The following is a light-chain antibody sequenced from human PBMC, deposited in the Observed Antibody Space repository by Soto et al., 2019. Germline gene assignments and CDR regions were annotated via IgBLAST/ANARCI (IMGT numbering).Light chain of an antibody. CDR1: QGIRFD. CDR3: LQDYNYPRT. Sequence: QMTQFPSPLSASVGDTVTITCRASQGIRFDLAWYQQKPGKAPNLLIYGASTLQTGVPSRFSGSGSGTVFTLTISSLQPEDFATYYCLQDYNYPRTFGPGTKVDIK. V-gene: IGKV1-6*02. CDR2: GAS. J-gene: IGKJ3*01.